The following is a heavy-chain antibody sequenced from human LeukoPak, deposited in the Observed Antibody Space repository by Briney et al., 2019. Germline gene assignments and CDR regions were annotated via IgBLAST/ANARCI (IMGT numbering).Heavy chain of an antibody. CDR2: ISYDGSHK. Sequence: GRSLRLSCTASGFTFSTFGMHWVRQAPGKGLEWVAVISYDGSHKYYADSVKGRFTISRDNSKNTLYLQMNSLRSEDTAVYYCGKPMDQLPNFDYWGQGTLVTVSS. V-gene: IGHV3-30*18. CDR1: GFTFSTFG. D-gene: IGHD2-2*01. CDR3: GKPMDQLPNFDY. J-gene: IGHJ4*02.